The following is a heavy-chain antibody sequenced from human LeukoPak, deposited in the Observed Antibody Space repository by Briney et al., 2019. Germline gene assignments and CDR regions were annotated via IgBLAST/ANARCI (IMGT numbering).Heavy chain of an antibody. Sequence: ASVKVSCKASGYTFTSYDINWVRQATGQGLEWMGWMNPNSGNTGYAQKFQGRVTMTRNTSISTAYMELSSLRSEDTAVYYCATELSGPRTLGPYYYYGMDVWGQGTTVTVSS. CDR1: GYTFTSYD. CDR3: ATELSGPRTLGPYYYYGMDV. CDR2: MNPNSGNT. V-gene: IGHV1-8*01. D-gene: IGHD5-12*01. J-gene: IGHJ6*02.